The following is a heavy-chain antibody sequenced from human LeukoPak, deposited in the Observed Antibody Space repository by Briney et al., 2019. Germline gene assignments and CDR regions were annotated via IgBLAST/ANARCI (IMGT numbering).Heavy chain of an antibody. V-gene: IGHV3-21*01. Sequence: GGSLRLSSAASGFTFSSYSMNWVRQAPGKGLEWVSSISSSSSYIYYADSVKGRFTISRDNAKNSLYLQMNSLRAEDTAVYYCARRPSGSYGMDVWGQGTTVTVSS. CDR2: ISSSSSYI. CDR3: ARRPSGSYGMDV. J-gene: IGHJ6*02. D-gene: IGHD3-10*01. CDR1: GFTFSSYS.